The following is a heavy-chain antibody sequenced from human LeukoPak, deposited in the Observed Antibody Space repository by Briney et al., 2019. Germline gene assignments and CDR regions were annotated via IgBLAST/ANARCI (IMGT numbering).Heavy chain of an antibody. D-gene: IGHD3-10*01. CDR1: GGSISSSSYY. CDR3: ARPGGFGELFSYYFDY. Sequence: PSETLSPTCTVSGGSISSSSYYWGWIRQPPGKGLEWIGSIYYSGSTYYNPSLKSRVTISVDTSKNQFSLKLSSVTAADTAVYYCARPGGFGELFSYYFDYWGQGTLVTVSS. V-gene: IGHV4-39*01. CDR2: IYYSGST. J-gene: IGHJ4*02.